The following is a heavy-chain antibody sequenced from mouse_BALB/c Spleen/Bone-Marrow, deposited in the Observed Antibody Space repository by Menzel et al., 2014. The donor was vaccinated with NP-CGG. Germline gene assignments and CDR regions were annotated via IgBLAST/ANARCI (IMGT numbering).Heavy chain of an antibody. V-gene: IGHV5-6-3*01. D-gene: IGHD1-1*01. CDR1: GFTFSSYG. CDR2: INNNGGST. J-gene: IGHJ1*01. CDR3: ARVYGWYFDV. Sequence: EVQLQQSGGGLVQPGGSPKLSCVASGFTFSSYGISWVRQTPDKRLELVATINNNGGSTYYPDSVKGQFTISRDNAKNTLYLQMSSLKSEDTAMYYCARVYGWYFDVWGAGTTVTVSS.